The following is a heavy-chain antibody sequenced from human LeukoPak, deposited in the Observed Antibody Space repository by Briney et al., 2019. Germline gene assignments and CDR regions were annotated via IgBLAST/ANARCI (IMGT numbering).Heavy chain of an antibody. V-gene: IGHV3-23*01. CDR1: GFTFSSYA. Sequence: PGGSLRLSCAASGFTFSSYAMSWVRQAPGKGLEWFSALSGSGAGTYYADSVKGRFTISRDNSKNTLYLQMNSLRAEDTAIYYCAKGRQSRQHLGDYWGQGTLVTVSS. J-gene: IGHJ4*02. CDR2: LSGSGAGT. CDR3: AKGRQSRQHLGDY. D-gene: IGHD7-27*01.